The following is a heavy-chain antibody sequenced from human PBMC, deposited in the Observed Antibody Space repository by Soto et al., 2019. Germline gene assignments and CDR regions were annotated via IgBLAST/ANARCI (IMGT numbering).Heavy chain of an antibody. CDR3: ARFGSIAVTRFDY. Sequence: TSETLSLTCTVSGGSISSYYWNWIRQPPGKVLELIWYIYYCGIPNYTPPLKSRVTISVATSENQFSLMLRFVPAADAAVYYCARFGSIAVTRFDYWGQGILVTVSS. CDR1: GGSISSYY. V-gene: IGHV4-59*08. CDR2: IYYCGIP. D-gene: IGHD6-19*01. J-gene: IGHJ4*02.